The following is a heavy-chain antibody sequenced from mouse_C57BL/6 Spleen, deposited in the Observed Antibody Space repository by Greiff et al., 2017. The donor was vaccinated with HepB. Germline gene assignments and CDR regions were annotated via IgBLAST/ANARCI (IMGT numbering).Heavy chain of an antibody. V-gene: IGHV1-52*01. J-gene: IGHJ3*01. D-gene: IGHD2-2*01. CDR2: IDPSDSET. CDR1: GYTFTSYW. CDR3: ARGGSMVTTKEWFAY. Sequence: QVQLQQPGAELVRPGSSVKLSCKASGYTFTSYWMHWVKQRPIQGLEWIGNIDPSDSETHYNQKFKDKATLAVDKSTSTAYMQLSSLTSEASAVYYCARGGSMVTTKEWFAYWGQGTLVTVSA.